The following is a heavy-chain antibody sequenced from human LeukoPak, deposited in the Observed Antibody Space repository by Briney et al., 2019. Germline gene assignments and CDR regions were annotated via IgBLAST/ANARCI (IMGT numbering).Heavy chain of an antibody. CDR3: ARLVTGVVFDY. D-gene: IGHD2-15*01. CDR2: IYPGDSDT. V-gene: IGHV5-51*01. CDR1: GSIFTSYW. Sequence: GASLKISSEGSGSIFTSYWIGWGRQLRGKGVERMGIIYPGDSDTRYSPSFQGQVTISDDKSIRNPYLQWSSLKASDTAMYYCARLVTGVVFDYWGQGTLVTVSS. J-gene: IGHJ4*02.